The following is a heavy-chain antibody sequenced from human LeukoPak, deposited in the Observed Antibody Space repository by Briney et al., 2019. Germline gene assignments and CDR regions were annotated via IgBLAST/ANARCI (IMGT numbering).Heavy chain of an antibody. Sequence: SVKLSCKASGPTFSSYAISWVRQAPGQGLGWLGGIIPILGTANYTQKFQGRVTITADESTSTAYMELSSLRSEATAVYYSARGRSLGYSPDAFYICGARKMLTVSS. V-gene: IGHV1-69*01. D-gene: IGHD6-13*01. J-gene: IGHJ3*02. CDR1: GPTFSSYA. CDR3: ARGRSLGYSPDAFYI. CDR2: IIPILGTA.